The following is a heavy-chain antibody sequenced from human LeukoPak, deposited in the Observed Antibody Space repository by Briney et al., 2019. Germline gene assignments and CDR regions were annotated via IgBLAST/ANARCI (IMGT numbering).Heavy chain of an antibody. CDR2: INPDDGST. D-gene: IGHD2-15*01. J-gene: IGHJ4*02. V-gene: IGHV3-74*01. Sequence: GGSLRLSCTASGFTFRKYWLHWVRHAPGKGLVWVSRINPDDGSTSYADSVKGRFTISRDNSKSTLYLQMNSLRAEDTAVYYCAKGGGSCCFDYWGQGTLATVSS. CDR1: GFTFRKYW. CDR3: AKGGGSCCFDY.